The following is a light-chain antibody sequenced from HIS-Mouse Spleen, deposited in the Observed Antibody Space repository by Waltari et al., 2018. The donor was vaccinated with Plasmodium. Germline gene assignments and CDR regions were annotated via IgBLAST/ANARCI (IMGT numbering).Light chain of an antibody. J-gene: IGLJ3*02. Sequence: SYELTQPPSVSVSPGQTARITCSGDALPKKYAYWYQQKSGQAPVLVNYEDSKRPSGIPERVSGASSGTMATVTISGAQVEDEADYYCYSTDSSGNHRVFGGGTKLTVL. CDR2: EDS. V-gene: IGLV3-10*01. CDR3: YSTDSSGNHRV. CDR1: ALPKKY.